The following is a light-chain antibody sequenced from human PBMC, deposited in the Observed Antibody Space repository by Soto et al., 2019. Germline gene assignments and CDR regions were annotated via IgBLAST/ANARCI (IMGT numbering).Light chain of an antibody. J-gene: IGKJ2*01. V-gene: IGKV1-39*01. CDR2: DAS. CDR3: QQYYSFPRT. CDR1: QSIGTN. Sequence: DFQMTQSPSSLSASVGDRVTITCRASQSIGTNLKWYHQKPGKAPNILIYDASSLQSGVPSRFSGSGSGTDFTLTISTLQPEDFATYFCQQYYSFPRTFGQGTKLEIK.